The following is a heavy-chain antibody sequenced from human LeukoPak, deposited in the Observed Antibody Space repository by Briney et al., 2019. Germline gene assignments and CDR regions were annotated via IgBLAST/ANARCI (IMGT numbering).Heavy chain of an antibody. CDR3: ARVDGSGSYYTTGYFQH. CDR1: GYTFTGYY. Sequence: GASVKVSCKASGYTFTGYYMHWVRQAPGQGLEWMGWINPNSGGTNYAQKFQGRVTMTRDTSISTAYMELSRLRSDDTAVYYCARVDGSGSYYTTGYFQHWGQGTLVTVSS. V-gene: IGHV1-2*02. D-gene: IGHD3-10*01. J-gene: IGHJ1*01. CDR2: INPNSGGT.